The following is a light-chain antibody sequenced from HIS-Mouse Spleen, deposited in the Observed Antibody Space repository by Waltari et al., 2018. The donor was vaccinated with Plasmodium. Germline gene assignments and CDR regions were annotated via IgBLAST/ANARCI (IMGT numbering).Light chain of an antibody. J-gene: IGLJ3*02. CDR2: EDS. Sequence: SYELPQPPSVSVSPGQTARITCPGDALPKKYAYWYQKKSGQAPVLVIYEDSKRPSGIPERFSGSSSGTMATLTISGAQVEDEADYYCYSTDSSGNHRVFGGGTKLTVL. CDR1: ALPKKY. V-gene: IGLV3-10*01. CDR3: YSTDSSGNHRV.